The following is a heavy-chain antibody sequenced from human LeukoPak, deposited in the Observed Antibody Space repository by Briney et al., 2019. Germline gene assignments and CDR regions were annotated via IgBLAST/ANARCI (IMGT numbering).Heavy chain of an antibody. V-gene: IGHV3-7*03. CDR2: IKQDGSEK. CDR3: VRWSGTYPLYYLDY. CDR1: GFTFSSYW. J-gene: IGHJ4*02. Sequence: GRSLRLSCAASGFTFSSYWMSWVRQAPGKGLEWVANIKQDGSEKYYVDSVKGRFTISKDNTKNTLFLYMNSLRPEDTAMYYCVRWSGTYPLYYLDYWGQGTLVTVSS. D-gene: IGHD1-26*01.